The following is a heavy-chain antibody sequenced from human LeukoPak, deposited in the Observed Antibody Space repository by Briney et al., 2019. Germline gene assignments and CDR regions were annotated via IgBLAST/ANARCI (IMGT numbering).Heavy chain of an antibody. Sequence: SETLSLTCTVSGGSISSSSYYWGWIRQPPGTGLEWIGSIYYSGSTYYNPSLKSRVTISVDTSKNQVSLKLSSVTAADTAVYFCARDWGVGGRPGYMDVWGKGTTVTVSS. CDR1: GGSISSSSYY. D-gene: IGHD6-6*01. CDR2: IYYSGST. J-gene: IGHJ6*03. V-gene: IGHV4-39*07. CDR3: ARDWGVGGRPGYMDV.